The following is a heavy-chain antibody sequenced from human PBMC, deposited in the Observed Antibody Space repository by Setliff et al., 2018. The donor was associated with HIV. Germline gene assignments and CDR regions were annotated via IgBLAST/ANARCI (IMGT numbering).Heavy chain of an antibody. Sequence: QPGGSLRLSCAASGFTFDTYWMHWVRQAPGKGLEWVSRVNSDGTIKNYADSVKDRFTISRDNAKNTLYLRMNSLRDEDTGVYYCHSGYDAEEQSYFDYWGQGTLVTVSS. V-gene: IGHV3-74*01. J-gene: IGHJ4*02. CDR3: HSGYDAEEQSYFDY. CDR2: VNSDGTIK. CDR1: GFTFDTYW. D-gene: IGHD5-12*01.